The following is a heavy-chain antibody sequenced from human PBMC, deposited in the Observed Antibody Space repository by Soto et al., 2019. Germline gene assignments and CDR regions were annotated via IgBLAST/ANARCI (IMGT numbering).Heavy chain of an antibody. Sequence: GGSLRLSCVASGFTFNSYSMNWVRQAPGKGLEWVSYISGTSSTIHYTDSVRGRFTISRDNARNSLYLQMNSLRAEDTAVYYCARDQAYAFDIWGQGTMVTVSS. CDR3: ARDQAYAFDI. D-gene: IGHD2-21*01. CDR1: GFTFNSYS. CDR2: ISGTSSTI. V-gene: IGHV3-48*01. J-gene: IGHJ3*02.